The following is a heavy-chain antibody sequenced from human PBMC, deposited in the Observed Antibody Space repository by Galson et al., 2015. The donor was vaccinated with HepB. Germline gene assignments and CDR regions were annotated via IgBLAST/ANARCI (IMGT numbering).Heavy chain of an antibody. Sequence: SLRLSCAASGFTFSSYSMNWVRQAPGKGLEWVSYISSSSSTIYYADSVKGRFTISRDNAKNSLYLQMNSLRAEDTAVYYCARDNIVVVPVLFDYWGQGTLVTVSS. CDR1: GFTFSSYS. V-gene: IGHV3-48*01. CDR2: ISSSSSTI. J-gene: IGHJ4*02. CDR3: ARDNIVVVPVLFDY. D-gene: IGHD2-2*01.